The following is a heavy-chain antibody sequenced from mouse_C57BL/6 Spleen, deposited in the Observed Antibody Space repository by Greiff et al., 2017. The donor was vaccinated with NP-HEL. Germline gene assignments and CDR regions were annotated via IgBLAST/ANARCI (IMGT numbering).Heavy chain of an antibody. D-gene: IGHD2-3*01. CDR2: ISSGSSTI. Sequence: EVKLVESGGGLVKPGGSLKLSCAASGFTFSDYGMHWVRQAPEKGLEWVAYISSGSSTIYYADPVKGRFTISRDNTQNTLLLQMTSLGSEDTAMYYCARHGYYCFDYWGQGTTLTVSS. CDR1: GFTFSDYG. J-gene: IGHJ2*01. CDR3: ARHGYYCFDY. V-gene: IGHV5-17*01.